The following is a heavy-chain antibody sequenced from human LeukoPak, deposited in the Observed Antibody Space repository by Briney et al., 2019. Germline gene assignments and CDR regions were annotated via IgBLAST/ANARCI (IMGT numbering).Heavy chain of an antibody. J-gene: IGHJ4*02. V-gene: IGHV4-34*01. CDR3: ARIRSRKWGFDY. D-gene: IGHD1-26*01. CDR1: GGSFSGYY. Sequence: SETLSLTCAVYGGSFSGYYWSWIRQPPGKGLEWIGEINHSRSTNYNPSLKSRVTISIDTSKNQFSLKLSSVTAADTAVYYCARIRSRKWGFDYWGQGTLVTVSS. CDR2: INHSRST.